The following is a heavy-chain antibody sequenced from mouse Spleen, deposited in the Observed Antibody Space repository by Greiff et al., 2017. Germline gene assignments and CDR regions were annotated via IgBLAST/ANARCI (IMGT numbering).Heavy chain of an antibody. D-gene: IGHD1-1*01. V-gene: IGHV1-42*01. CDR2: INPSTGGT. Sequence: VQLKESGPELVKPGASVKISCKASGYSFTGYYMNWVKQSPEKSLEWIGEINPSTGGTTYNQKFKAKATLTVDKSSSTAYMQLKSLTSEDSAVYYCARRGLRSFAYWGQGTLVTVSA. J-gene: IGHJ3*01. CDR1: GYSFTGYY. CDR3: ARRGLRSFAY.